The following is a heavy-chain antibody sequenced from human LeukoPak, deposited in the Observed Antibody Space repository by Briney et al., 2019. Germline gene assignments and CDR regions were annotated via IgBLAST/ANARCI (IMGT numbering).Heavy chain of an antibody. J-gene: IGHJ3*02. Sequence: AGGSLRLSCAASGFTFSSYAMSWVRQAPGKGLEWVSAISGSGGSTYYADSVKGRFTISRDNSKNTLYLQMNSLRAEDTAVYYCAKDRQWLVQGSCAFDIWGQGTMVTVSS. CDR1: GFTFSSYA. CDR2: ISGSGGST. D-gene: IGHD6-19*01. CDR3: AKDRQWLVQGSCAFDI. V-gene: IGHV3-23*01.